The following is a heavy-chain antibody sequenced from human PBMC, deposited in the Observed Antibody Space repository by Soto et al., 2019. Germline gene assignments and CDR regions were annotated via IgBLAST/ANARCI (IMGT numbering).Heavy chain of an antibody. CDR1: GGSVISGSYY. CDR3: ARVLLSSGNSDY. V-gene: IGHV4-61*01. Sequence: SETLSLTCTVSGGSVISGSYYWSWIRQPPGKGLEWIGYIYYSGSTNYNPSLKSRVTISVDTSKNQLSLKLSSVTAADTAVYYCARVLLSSGNSDYWGQGTLVTVSS. J-gene: IGHJ4*02. CDR2: IYYSGST. D-gene: IGHD3-22*01.